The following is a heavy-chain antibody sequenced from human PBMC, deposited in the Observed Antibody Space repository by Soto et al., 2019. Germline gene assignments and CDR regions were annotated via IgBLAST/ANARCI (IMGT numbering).Heavy chain of an antibody. CDR3: VREQIGVAGSTYAY. V-gene: IGHV3-33*01. CDR1: GFTFSTYG. CDR2: IWYDGSRT. J-gene: IGHJ4*02. D-gene: IGHD6-19*01. Sequence: QVQLVESGGGVVQPGTSLRLSCAASGFTFSTYGMHWVRQAPGKGLDWVALIWYDGSRTHYAESVKGRFTISRDNSKNTLLLQMNSLRVENTAVYYCVREQIGVAGSTYAYWGQGTLVTVSS.